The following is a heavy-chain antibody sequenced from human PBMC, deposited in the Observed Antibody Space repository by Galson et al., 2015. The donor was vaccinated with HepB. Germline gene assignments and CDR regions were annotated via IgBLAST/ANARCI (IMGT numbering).Heavy chain of an antibody. CDR2: ISAYNGNT. V-gene: IGHV1-18*01. CDR1: GYTFTSYG. J-gene: IGHJ1*01. CDR3: ASMGDCGGDCYAVAEYFQH. D-gene: IGHD2-21*02. Sequence: SVKVSCKASGYTFTSYGISWVRQAPGQGLEWMGWISAYNGNTNYAQKLQGRVTMTTDTSTSTAYMELRSLRSDDTAVYYCASMGDCGGDCYAVAEYFQHWGQGTLVTVSS.